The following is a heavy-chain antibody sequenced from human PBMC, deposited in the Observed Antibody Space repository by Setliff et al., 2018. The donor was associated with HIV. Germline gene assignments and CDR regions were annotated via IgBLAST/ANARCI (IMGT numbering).Heavy chain of an antibody. J-gene: IGHJ3*02. CDR1: GGSISSGGYY. CDR3: ARAFCSSASCYGGGDAFDI. D-gene: IGHD2-2*01. CDR2: IYYSGNT. V-gene: IGHV4-31*03. Sequence: SETLSLTCTVSGGSISSGGYYWSWIRQHPGRGLEWIGYIYYSGNTYYNPSLKSRLTISVDTSKNHFSLKLSSVTAAGTAVYYCARAFCSSASCYGGGDAFDIWGQGTMVTVSS.